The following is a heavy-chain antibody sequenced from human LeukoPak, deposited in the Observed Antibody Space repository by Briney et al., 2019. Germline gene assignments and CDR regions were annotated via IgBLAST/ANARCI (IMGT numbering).Heavy chain of an antibody. D-gene: IGHD1-26*01. CDR2: IYTSGST. Sequence: PSETLSLTCTVSGGSISSYYWSWIRQAAGNGLEWIGRIYTSGSTSYNPSLKSRVTISVDTSKNQFSLKVSSVTAADTAVYYCARHQDGGTYPLDYWGQGTLVTVSS. J-gene: IGHJ4*02. V-gene: IGHV4-4*07. CDR3: ARHQDGGTYPLDY. CDR1: GGSISSYY.